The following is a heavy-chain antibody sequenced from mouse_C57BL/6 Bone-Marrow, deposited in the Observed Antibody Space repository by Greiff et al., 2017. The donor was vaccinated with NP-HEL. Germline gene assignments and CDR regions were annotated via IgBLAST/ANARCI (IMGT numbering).Heavy chain of an antibody. D-gene: IGHD2-1*01. CDR2: ISYDGSN. CDR3: ARVYGNHWYFDV. V-gene: IGHV3-6*01. CDR1: GYSITSGYY. Sequence: EVQLVESGPGLVKPSQSLSLTCSVTGYSITSGYYWNWIRQFPGNKLEWMGYISYDGSNNYNPSLKNRISITRDTSKNQFFLKLNSVTTEDTATYYCARVYGNHWYFDVWGTGTTVTVSS. J-gene: IGHJ1*03.